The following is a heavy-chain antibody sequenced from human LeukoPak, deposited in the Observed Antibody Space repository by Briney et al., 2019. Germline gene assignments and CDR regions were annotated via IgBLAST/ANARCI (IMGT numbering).Heavy chain of an antibody. CDR1: GFTFSSYA. CDR2: ISYDGSEK. D-gene: IGHD2-2*01. J-gene: IGHJ4*02. V-gene: IGHV3-30-3*01. CDR3: ARAPEEIPAKVDEYYFDY. Sequence: GRSLRLSCAASGFTFSSYAMHWVRQAPGKGLEWVAVISYDGSEKYYADSVKGRFTISRDSSKNTLYLQMNSLRAEDTAVYYCARAPEEIPAKVDEYYFDYWGQGTLVTVSS.